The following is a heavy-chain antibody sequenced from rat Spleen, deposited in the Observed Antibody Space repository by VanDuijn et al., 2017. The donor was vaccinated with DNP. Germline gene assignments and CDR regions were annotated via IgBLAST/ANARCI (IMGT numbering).Heavy chain of an antibody. V-gene: IGHV5-31*01. D-gene: IGHD1-10*01. CDR1: GFTFNNYW. CDR2: ITNNGGST. J-gene: IGHJ2*01. Sequence: EVQLVESGGGLVQPGRSLKLSCAASGFTFNNYWTTWIRQAPGKGLEWVASITNNGGSTYYTDFVKGRFSLPTDNAKSTLYRQVNSRRSEDTDTYYSTSNPHIRTTAPFDYWGQGAMVTVSS. CDR3: TSNPHIRTTAPFDY.